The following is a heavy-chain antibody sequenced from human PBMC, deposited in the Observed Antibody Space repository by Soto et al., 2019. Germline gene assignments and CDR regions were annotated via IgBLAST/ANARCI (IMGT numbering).Heavy chain of an antibody. CDR3: ASGGTTVNRRFDF. CDR2: IIPVLDTT. V-gene: IGHV1-69*01. J-gene: IGHJ4*02. Sequence: QVQVVQSGAEVKKPGSSVRVSCKASGGTSSSYAITWMRQAPGQGLEWMGGIIPVLDTTHNEQKFQGRVTFTADESTSTGYMELSSLTSEDTAVYYCASGGTTVNRRFDFWGQGTLVTVSS. CDR1: GGTSSSYA. D-gene: IGHD4-4*01.